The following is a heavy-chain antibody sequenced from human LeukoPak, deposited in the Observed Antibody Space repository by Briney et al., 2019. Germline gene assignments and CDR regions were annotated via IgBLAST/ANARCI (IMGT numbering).Heavy chain of an antibody. V-gene: IGHV1-69*05. CDR1: GGTFSSYA. J-gene: IGHJ3*02. CDR2: IIPIFGTA. D-gene: IGHD2-15*01. Sequence: SVKVSCKASGGTFSSYAISWVRQAPGQGLEWMGRIIPIFGTANYAQKFQGRVTITTDESTSTAYMELSSLRSEDTAVYYCARGYCSGGSCYDPMVDAFDIWGQGTMVTVSS. CDR3: ARGYCSGGSCYDPMVDAFDI.